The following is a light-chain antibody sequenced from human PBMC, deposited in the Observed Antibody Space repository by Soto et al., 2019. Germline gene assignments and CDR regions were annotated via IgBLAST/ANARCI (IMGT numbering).Light chain of an antibody. CDR2: GAS. J-gene: IGKJ4*01. CDR3: QQYGSPLT. CDR1: QSVSRSY. V-gene: IGKV3-20*01. Sequence: EIVLTQSPGTLSLSPGERATLSCRASQSVSRSYLAWYQQKPGQAPRLLIYGASSRATGIPDRFSGSGSGTDFPLTISRLEPEDFAVYYCQQYGSPLTFGGGTKVEIK.